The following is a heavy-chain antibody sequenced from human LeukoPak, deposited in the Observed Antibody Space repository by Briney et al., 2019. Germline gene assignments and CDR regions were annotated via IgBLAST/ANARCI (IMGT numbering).Heavy chain of an antibody. Sequence: ASVKVSCKASGGTFSSYAISWVRQAPGQGLEWMGGIIPNFGTANYAQKFQGRVTITTDESTSTAYMELSSLRSEDTAVYYCARPKGHYCGSGSYYDYYFDYWGQGTLVTVSS. D-gene: IGHD3-10*01. CDR3: ARPKGHYCGSGSYYDYYFDY. V-gene: IGHV1-69*05. J-gene: IGHJ4*02. CDR2: IIPNFGTA. CDR1: GGTFSSYA.